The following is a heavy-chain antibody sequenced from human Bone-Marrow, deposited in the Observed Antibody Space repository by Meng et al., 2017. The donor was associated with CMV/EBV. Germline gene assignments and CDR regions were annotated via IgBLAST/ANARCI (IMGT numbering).Heavy chain of an antibody. V-gene: IGHV1-46*01. CDR1: GGTFSSYA. CDR2: INPSGGST. CDR3: ARGGVVIAPDY. J-gene: IGHJ4*02. Sequence: ASVKVSCKASGGTFSSYAISWVRQAPGQGLEWMGIINPSGGSTSYAQKFQGRVTMTTDTSTSTAYMELRSLRSDDTALYYCARGGVVIAPDYWGQGTLVTVSS. D-gene: IGHD2-21*01.